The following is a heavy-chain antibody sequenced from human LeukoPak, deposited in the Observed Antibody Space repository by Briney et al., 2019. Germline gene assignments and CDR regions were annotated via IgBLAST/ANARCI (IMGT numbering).Heavy chain of an antibody. D-gene: IGHD3-3*01. V-gene: IGHV3-21*01. J-gene: IGHJ4*02. CDR3: ARGAQSYYDFWSGYYDMVDY. CDR1: GFTFSSYW. Sequence: GGSLRLSCAASGFTFSSYWMSWVRQAPGKGLEWVSSISSSSSYIYYADSVKGRFTISRDNAKNSLYLQMNSLRAEDTAVYYCARGAQSYYDFWSGYYDMVDYWGQGTLVTVSS. CDR2: ISSSSSYI.